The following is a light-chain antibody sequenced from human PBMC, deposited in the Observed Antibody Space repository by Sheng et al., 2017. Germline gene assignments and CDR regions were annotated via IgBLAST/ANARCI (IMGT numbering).Light chain of an antibody. CDR3: QQYGSSPT. J-gene: IGKJ3*01. CDR2: GAS. V-gene: IGKV3-20*01. CDR1: QSVSSGY. Sequence: EIVLTQSPGTLSLSPGERATLSCRASQSVSSGYLAWFQQKPGQAPRLLIYGASRRATGIPDRFSGSGSGTDFTLTISRLEPEDSAVYYCQQYGSSPTFGPGTTVDIK.